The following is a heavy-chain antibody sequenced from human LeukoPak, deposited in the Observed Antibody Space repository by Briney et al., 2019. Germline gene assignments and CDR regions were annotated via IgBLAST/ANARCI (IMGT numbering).Heavy chain of an antibody. CDR1: GGTFSNSA. CDR3: ANWIRRISGNYHDAFDI. J-gene: IGHJ3*02. Sequence: WASVKVSCKISGGTFSNSAISWVRQAPGQGLEWMGGIIPIFGTSNYAQKFQGRVTITADESTSTAYMELSSLRSEDTAVYYCANWIRRISGNYHDAFDIWGQGTVVSVFS. V-gene: IGHV1-69*01. CDR2: IIPIFGTS. D-gene: IGHD1-26*01.